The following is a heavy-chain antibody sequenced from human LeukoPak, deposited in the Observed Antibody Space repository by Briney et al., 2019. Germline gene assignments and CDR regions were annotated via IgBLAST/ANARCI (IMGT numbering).Heavy chain of an antibody. Sequence: PSETLSLTCTVSGGSISSYYWSWIRQPAGKGLEWIGRIYTSGSTNYNPSLKSRVTMSVDTSKNQFSLKLSSVTAADTAVYYCARDSPEYYYDSSGYYYFDYWGQGTLVTVSS. CDR2: IYTSGST. D-gene: IGHD3-22*01. CDR1: GGSISSYY. V-gene: IGHV4-4*07. J-gene: IGHJ4*02. CDR3: ARDSPEYYYDSSGYYYFDY.